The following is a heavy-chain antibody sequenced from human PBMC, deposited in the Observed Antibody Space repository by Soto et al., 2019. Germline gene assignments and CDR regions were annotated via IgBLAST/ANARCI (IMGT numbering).Heavy chain of an antibody. D-gene: IGHD1-1*01. J-gene: IGHJ3*02. CDR2: IYWDDDK. CDR3: ARYVAGTTGSAFDM. V-gene: IGHV2-5*02. Sequence: QITLKESGPTLVKPTQTLTLTCTFSGFSLSTTAVGVGWIRQPPGKALECLAVIYWDDDKRYRPSLKTRLSITKDTSKNQVVLTMTNMDPVDTATYYRARYVAGTTGSAFDMWGQGTMVAVSS. CDR1: GFSLSTTAVG.